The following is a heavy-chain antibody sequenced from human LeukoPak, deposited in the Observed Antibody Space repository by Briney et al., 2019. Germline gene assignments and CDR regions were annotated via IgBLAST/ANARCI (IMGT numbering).Heavy chain of an antibody. CDR3: AVTIVVVPAASTYYFDY. Sequence: SETLSLTCAVSGYSISSGYHWGWIRQPPGKGLEWIGSIYHSGSTYYNPSLKSRVTISVDTSKNQFSLKLSSVTAADTAVYYCAVTIVVVPAASTYYFDYWGQGTLVTVSS. CDR2: IYHSGST. CDR1: GYSISSGYH. D-gene: IGHD2-2*01. V-gene: IGHV4-38-2*01. J-gene: IGHJ4*02.